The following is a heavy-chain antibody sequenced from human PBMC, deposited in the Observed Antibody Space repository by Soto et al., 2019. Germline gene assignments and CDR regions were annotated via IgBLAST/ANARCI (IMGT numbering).Heavy chain of an antibody. CDR3: ARMPTFWSGYYRGGDYYYGTDV. J-gene: IGHJ6*02. Sequence: ASVKVSCKASGDTFTGYYMHWVRQAPGQGLEWMGWINPNSGGTNYAQKFQGRVTMTRDTSISTAYMELSRLRSDDTAVYYCARMPTFWSGYYRGGDYYYGTDVWCQGTTVTVSS. CDR1: GDTFTGYY. CDR2: INPNSGGT. D-gene: IGHD3-3*01. V-gene: IGHV1-2*02.